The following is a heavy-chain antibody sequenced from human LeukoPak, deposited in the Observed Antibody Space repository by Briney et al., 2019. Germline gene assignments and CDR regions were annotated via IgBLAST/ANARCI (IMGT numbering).Heavy chain of an antibody. Sequence: GGSLRLSCAASGFTFRDYDMTWIPQAPGKGLEWVSYISNSDTPMHNADSVKGRFTISRDSAKNSLYLQMNSLRAEDTAVYYCARAPTYGPGSSFDYWGQGTLVTVSS. J-gene: IGHJ4*02. CDR2: ISNSDTPM. CDR3: ARAPTYGPGSSFDY. CDR1: GFTFRDYD. V-gene: IGHV3-11*01. D-gene: IGHD3-10*01.